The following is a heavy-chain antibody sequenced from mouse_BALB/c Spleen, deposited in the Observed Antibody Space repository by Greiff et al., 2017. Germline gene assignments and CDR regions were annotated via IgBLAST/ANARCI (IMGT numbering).Heavy chain of an antibody. D-gene: IGHD3-1*01. CDR3: ARGGSAWFAY. V-gene: IGHV5-4*02. CDR1: GFTFSDYY. CDR2: ISDGGSYT. Sequence: DVMLVESGGGLVKPGGSLKLSCAASGFTFSDYYMYWVRQTPEKRLEWVATISDGGSYTYYPDSVKGRFTISRDNAKNNLYLQMSSLKSEDTAMYYCARGGSAWFAYWGQGTLVTVSA. J-gene: IGHJ3*01.